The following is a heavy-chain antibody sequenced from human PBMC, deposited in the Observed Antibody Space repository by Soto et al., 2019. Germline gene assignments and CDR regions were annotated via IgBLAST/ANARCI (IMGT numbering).Heavy chain of an antibody. J-gene: IGHJ4*02. Sequence: PSETLSLTCTVSGGSLSPYYWSWIRRPPGMGLEWIASISYSGAPNYNSSLKSRVTISIDTSKNQFSLKFNSVTAADTAVYYCAKEEFNFGPFDYWGQGALVTVSS. CDR1: GGSLSPYY. CDR2: ISYSGAP. CDR3: AKEEFNFGPFDY. V-gene: IGHV4-59*01. D-gene: IGHD1-1*01.